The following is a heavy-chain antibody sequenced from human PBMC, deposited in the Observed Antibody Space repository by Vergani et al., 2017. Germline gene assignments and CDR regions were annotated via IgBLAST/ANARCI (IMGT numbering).Heavy chain of an antibody. D-gene: IGHD6-19*01. CDR2: ISWNSGSI. V-gene: IGHV3-9*01. CDR3: AKDITRREVAGVAPYFDY. J-gene: IGHJ4*02. CDR1: GFTFDDYA. Sequence: EVQLVESGGGLVQPGRSLRLSCAASGFTFDDYAMHWVRQAPGKGLEWVSGISWNSGSIGYADSVKGRFTISRDNAKNSLYLQMNSLRAEDTALYYCAKDITRREVAGVAPYFDYWGQGTLVTVSS.